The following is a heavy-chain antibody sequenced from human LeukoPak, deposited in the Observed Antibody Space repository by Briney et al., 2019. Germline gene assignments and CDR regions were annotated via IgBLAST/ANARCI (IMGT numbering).Heavy chain of an antibody. V-gene: IGHV3-23*01. J-gene: IGHJ4*02. Sequence: PGGSLRLSCAASGFTFSSYSMNWVRQAPGKGLEWVSAISGSGGSTYYADSVKGRFTISRDNSKNTLYLQMNSLRAEDTAVYYCAKDFRQGPDCYFDYWGQGTLVTVSS. CDR2: ISGSGGST. CDR3: AKDFRQGPDCYFDY. D-gene: IGHD2-21*02. CDR1: GFTFSSYS.